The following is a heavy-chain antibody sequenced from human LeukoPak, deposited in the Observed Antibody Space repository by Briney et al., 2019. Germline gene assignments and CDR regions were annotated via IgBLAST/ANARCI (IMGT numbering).Heavy chain of an antibody. J-gene: IGHJ4*02. V-gene: IGHV4-59*01. CDR2: IYYSGST. CDR1: GGSITSYY. D-gene: IGHD2-15*01. Sequence: SETLSLTCTVSGGSITSYYWTWIRQPPGKGLEWIGYIYYSGSTNYNPSLKSRVTISVETSKNQFSLKLTSVTAADTAVYYCARASKDVVVVASIELFDYWGQGTLVTVSS. CDR3: ARASKDVVVVASIELFDY.